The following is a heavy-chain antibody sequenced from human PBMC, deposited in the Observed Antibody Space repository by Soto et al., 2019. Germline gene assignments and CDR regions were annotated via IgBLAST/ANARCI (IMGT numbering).Heavy chain of an antibody. V-gene: IGHV3-53*02. CDR1: GLSVSDKY. J-gene: IGHJ4*02. D-gene: IGHD3-10*01. CDR3: AREGYAYGLDF. CDR2: TYTGGNS. Sequence: EVQLVQTGGGLIKPGGSLSLSCAASGLSVSDKYMSWVRQAPGKGLERVSLTYTGGNSYFADFVKGRFIVSRDISKNTLFLHMNSPGAEDTAVYYCAREGYAYGLDFWGQGFLVTVYS.